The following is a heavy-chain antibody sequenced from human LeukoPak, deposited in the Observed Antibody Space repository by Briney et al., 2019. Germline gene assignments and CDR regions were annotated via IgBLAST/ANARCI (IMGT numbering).Heavy chain of an antibody. D-gene: IGHD1-26*01. CDR1: GYTFTSYY. CDR3: ARDRGWELRWFELDY. CDR2: INPSGGST. Sequence: ALVKVSCKASGYTFTSYYMHWVRQAPGQGLEWMGIINPSGGSTSYAQKFQGRVTMTRDMSTSTVYMELSSLRSEDTAVYYCARDRGWELRWFELDYWGQGILVTVSS. J-gene: IGHJ4*02. V-gene: IGHV1-46*01.